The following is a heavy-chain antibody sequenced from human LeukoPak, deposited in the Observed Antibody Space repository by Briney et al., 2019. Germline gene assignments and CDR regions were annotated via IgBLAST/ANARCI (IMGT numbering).Heavy chain of an antibody. V-gene: IGHV1-24*01. CDR1: GYTLTELS. Sequence: GASVKVSCKVSGYTLTELSMHWVRQAPGKGLEWMGGFDPEDGETIYAQKFQGRVTMTEDTSTDTAYMELSSLRSEDTAVYYCATTTRPPNHYDSSGYSYYFDYWGQGTLVTVSS. CDR3: ATTTRPPNHYDSSGYSYYFDY. CDR2: FDPEDGET. J-gene: IGHJ4*02. D-gene: IGHD3-22*01.